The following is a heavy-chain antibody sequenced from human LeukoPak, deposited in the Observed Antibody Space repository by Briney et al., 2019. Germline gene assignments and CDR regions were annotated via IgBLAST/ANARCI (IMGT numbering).Heavy chain of an antibody. CDR3: AKGVSISAAGVDY. J-gene: IGHJ4*02. CDR1: GFTFSSYA. CDR2: ISGGGHST. Sequence: GGSLRLSCAASGFTFSSYAMAWVRQAPGKGLEWVSGISGGGHSTYYADSVKGRFTISRDNSQKTLYLQMNSLRAEGTAVYYCAKGVSISAAGVDYWGQGTLVTVSS. V-gene: IGHV3-23*01. D-gene: IGHD6-13*01.